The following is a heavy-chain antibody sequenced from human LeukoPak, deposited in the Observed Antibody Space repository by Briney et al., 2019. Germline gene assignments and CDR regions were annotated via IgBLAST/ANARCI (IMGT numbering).Heavy chain of an antibody. Sequence: AGGSLRFSCAASGFTFSSYAMSWVRQAPGKGLEWVSAISGSGGSTYYADSVKGRFTISRGNSKNTLYLQMNSLRAEDTAVYYCAKDRDYDFWSGYSESGRFDYWGQGALVTVSS. CDR3: AKDRDYDFWSGYSESGRFDY. CDR1: GFTFSSYA. J-gene: IGHJ4*02. D-gene: IGHD3-3*01. CDR2: ISGSGGST. V-gene: IGHV3-23*01.